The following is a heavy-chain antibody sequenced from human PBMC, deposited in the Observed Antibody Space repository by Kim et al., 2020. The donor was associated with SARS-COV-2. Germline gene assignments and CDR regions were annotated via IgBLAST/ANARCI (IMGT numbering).Heavy chain of an antibody. J-gene: IGHJ4*02. V-gene: IGHV1-69*02. Sequence: IANYAPKFQGRLTITADKSTNTAYMELTNLRSEDTAVYYCATRNTVTIDYWGQGTLVTVS. D-gene: IGHD4-4*01. CDR3: ATRNTVTIDY. CDR2: IA.